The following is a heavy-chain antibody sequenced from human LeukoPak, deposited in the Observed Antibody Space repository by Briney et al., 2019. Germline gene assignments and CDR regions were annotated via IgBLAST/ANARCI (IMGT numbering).Heavy chain of an antibody. Sequence: SETLSLTCTVSGGSISSYFWSWIRQPPGKGLEWIGYIYYSGSTNYNPSLKSRVTISVDTSKNQFSLKLSSVTAADTAVYYCARGRTPEDYWGQGTLVAVSS. J-gene: IGHJ4*02. CDR3: ARGRTPEDY. V-gene: IGHV4-59*01. CDR2: IYYSGST. CDR1: GGSISSYF.